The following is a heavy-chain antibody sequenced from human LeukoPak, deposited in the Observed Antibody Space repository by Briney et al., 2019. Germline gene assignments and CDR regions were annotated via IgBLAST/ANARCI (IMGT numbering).Heavy chain of an antibody. D-gene: IGHD3-3*01. CDR3: ARVAAVGYYGDYFDY. CDR2: INPTGGST. V-gene: IGHV1-46*01. CDR1: GYTFTSYY. Sequence: ASVKVSCKASGYTFTSYYMHWVRQAPGQGLEWMGLINPTGGSTGYAQKFQGRVTMTRDMSTSTDYMELSSLRSDDTAVYYCARVAAVGYYGDYFDYWGQGTLVTVSS. J-gene: IGHJ4*02.